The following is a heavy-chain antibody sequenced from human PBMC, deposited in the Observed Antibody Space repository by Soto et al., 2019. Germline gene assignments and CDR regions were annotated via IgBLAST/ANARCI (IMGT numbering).Heavy chain of an antibody. CDR1: GRSISSGDYY. Sequence: QVQLQESGPGLVKPSQTLSLTCTVSGRSISSGDYYWSWIRQPPGKGLEWIGYIYYSGSTYDNPSLKSRGTRSVDASNNQFALKLGSVTAADTAVYYCARLVQLLQGRWFDPWGQATLVTVSS. CDR2: IYYSGST. D-gene: IGHD2-15*01. V-gene: IGHV4-30-4*01. J-gene: IGHJ5*02. CDR3: ARLVQLLQGRWFDP.